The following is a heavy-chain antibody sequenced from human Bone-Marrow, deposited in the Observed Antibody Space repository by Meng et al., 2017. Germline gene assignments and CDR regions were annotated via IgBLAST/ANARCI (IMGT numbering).Heavy chain of an antibody. D-gene: IGHD3-22*01. V-gene: IGHV3-30*01. J-gene: IGHJ4*02. CDR2: ISYDGSNK. CDR1: GFTFGSYA. Sequence: GESLKISCAASGFTFGSYAMHWVRQAPGKGLEWVAVISYDGSNKYYADSVKGRFTISRDNSKNTLYLQMNSLRAEDTAVYYCARPRNDFYLNMNYYDISGYYFDYWGQGTLVTVSS. CDR3: ARPRNDFYLNMNYYDISGYYFDY.